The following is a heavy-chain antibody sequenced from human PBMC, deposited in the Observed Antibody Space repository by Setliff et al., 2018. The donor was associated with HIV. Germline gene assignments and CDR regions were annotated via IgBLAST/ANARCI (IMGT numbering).Heavy chain of an antibody. Sequence: NPSETLSLTCDVSGDSIISGDFFWSWIRQSPGKGLEWIGYVYFSGSATHNPSLKSPVSISVDTSKNQFYLTLSSVTAADTAVYYCARHGAFYYYYYMDVWGKGTTVTVSS. J-gene: IGHJ6*03. CDR1: GDSIISGDFF. V-gene: IGHV4-31*11. CDR2: VYFSGSA. CDR3: ARHGAFYYYYYMDV.